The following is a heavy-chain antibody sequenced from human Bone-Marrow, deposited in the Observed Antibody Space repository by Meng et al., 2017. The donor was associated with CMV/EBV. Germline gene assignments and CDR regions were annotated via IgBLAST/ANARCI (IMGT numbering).Heavy chain of an antibody. CDR3: ARGSDYYYYGMDV. CDR1: GYTFTGYY. V-gene: IGHV1-2*02. D-gene: IGHD6-6*01. J-gene: IGHJ6*02. CDR2: INPNSGGT. Sequence: ASVKVSCKASGYTFTGYYMHWVRQAPGQGPEWMGWINPNSGGTNYAQKFQGRVTMTRDTSISTAYMELSRLRSDDTAVYYCARGSDYYYYGMDVWGQGTTVTVSS.